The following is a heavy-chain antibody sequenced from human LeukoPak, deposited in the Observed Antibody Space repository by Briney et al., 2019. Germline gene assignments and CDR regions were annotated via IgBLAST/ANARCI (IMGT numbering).Heavy chain of an antibody. J-gene: IGHJ6*02. CDR3: ARVELNYGMDV. CDR2: INPSGGST. CDR1: GYTFTSYF. D-gene: IGHD1-7*01. V-gene: IGHV1-46*01. Sequence: ASVKVSCKASGYTFTSYFMHWVRQAPGQGLEWMGIINPSGGSTSYAQKFQGRVTMTRATSTSTVYMELSSLRSEDTAVYYCARVELNYGMDVWGQGTTVTVPS.